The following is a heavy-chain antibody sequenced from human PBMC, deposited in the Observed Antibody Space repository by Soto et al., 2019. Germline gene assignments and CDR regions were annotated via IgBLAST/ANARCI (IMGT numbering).Heavy chain of an antibody. J-gene: IGHJ4*02. V-gene: IGHV4-59*01. CDR2: IFYGGSS. D-gene: IGHD6-19*01. CDR3: ARSGNSNGLVFDY. CDR1: GGSINCYY. Sequence: KSSETLSLTCIVSGGSINCYYWSWIRQPPGKGLEWIGYIFYGGSSRQNPSLNSRVTVSADTSKNEFSLRLTSVTAADTAVYYCARSGNSNGLVFDYWGQGALVTVSS.